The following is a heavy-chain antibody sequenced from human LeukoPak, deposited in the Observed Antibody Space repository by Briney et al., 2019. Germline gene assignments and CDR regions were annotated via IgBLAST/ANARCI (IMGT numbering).Heavy chain of an antibody. CDR2: IYYSGST. Sequence: PSETLSLTCTVSGGSIRSSSYYWGWIRQPPGKGLEWIGSIYYSGSTYYKSSLKSRVTISVDTCKNQFSLKLSSVTAADTAVYYCARSLDPTYYDILTGYYGFAAFDIWGQGTMVTVSS. V-gene: IGHV4-39*07. J-gene: IGHJ3*02. CDR3: ARSLDPTYYDILTGYYGFAAFDI. CDR1: GGSIRSSSYY. D-gene: IGHD3-9*01.